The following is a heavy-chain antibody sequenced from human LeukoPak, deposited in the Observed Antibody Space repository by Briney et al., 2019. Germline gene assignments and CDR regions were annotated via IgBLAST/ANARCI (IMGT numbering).Heavy chain of an antibody. CDR2: ISPSGGST. V-gene: IGHV1-46*01. CDR1: GYTFTSNY. J-gene: IGHJ3*02. Sequence: ASVKVSCKAFGYTFTSNYMHWVRQAPGQGPEWMGVISPSGGSTTYAQKFQGRVTITADESTSTAYMELSRLRSDDTAVYYCAREGFDIWGQGTMVTVSS. CDR3: AREGFDI.